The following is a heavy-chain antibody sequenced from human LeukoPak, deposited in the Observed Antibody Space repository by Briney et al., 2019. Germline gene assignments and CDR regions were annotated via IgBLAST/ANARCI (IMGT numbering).Heavy chain of an antibody. V-gene: IGHV3-21*04. CDR1: GFTFTSYS. J-gene: IGHJ2*01. CDR2: IGPSGGSI. CDR3: ARLARSRDPWYLDL. D-gene: IGHD5-12*01. Sequence: GGSLRLSCATYGFTFTSYSMNWVRQAPGEGLEWVSSIGPSGGSIFHANSVKGRFTISRDNAKNSLSLQMNSLRADDTAVYYCARLARSRDPWYLDLWGRGTLVTVSS.